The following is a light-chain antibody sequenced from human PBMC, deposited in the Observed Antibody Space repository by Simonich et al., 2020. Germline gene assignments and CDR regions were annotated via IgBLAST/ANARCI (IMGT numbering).Light chain of an antibody. CDR1: SSEVGGYNY. Sequence: QSALTQPASVSGSPGQSITIYCTGTSSEVGGYNYVSWYQQHPGKAPQLMIYDVSKRPSGVSNRFSGSKSGNTASLTISGLQAEDEADYYCSSYTSSSTWVFGGGTKLTVL. V-gene: IGLV2-14*01. J-gene: IGLJ3*02. CDR2: DVS. CDR3: SSYTSSSTWV.